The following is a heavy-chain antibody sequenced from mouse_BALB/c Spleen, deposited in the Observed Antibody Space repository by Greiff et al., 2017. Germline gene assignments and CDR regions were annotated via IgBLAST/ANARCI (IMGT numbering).Heavy chain of an antibody. D-gene: IGHD2-2*01. CDR1: GYSITSDYA. V-gene: IGHV3-2*02. Sequence: EVQLQESGPGLVKPSQSLSLTCTVTGYSITSDYAWNWIRQFPGNKLEWMGYISYSGSTSYNPSLKSRISITRDTSKNQFFLQLNSVTTEDTATYYCARSRGYDVLYWYFDVWGAGTTVTVSS. CDR2: ISYSGST. J-gene: IGHJ1*01. CDR3: ARSRGYDVLYWYFDV.